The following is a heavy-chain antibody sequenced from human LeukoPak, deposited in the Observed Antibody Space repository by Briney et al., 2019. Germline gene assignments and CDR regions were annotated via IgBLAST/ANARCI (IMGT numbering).Heavy chain of an antibody. V-gene: IGHV4-39*01. D-gene: IGHD2-21*02. Sequence: SETLSLTCTVSGGSISSSSYYWGWIRQPPGKGLEWIGSIYYSGSTYYNPSLKSRVTISVDTSKNQFSLKLSSVTTADTAVYYCARRKFCGGDCCFDYWGQGTLVTVSS. CDR2: IYYSGST. CDR3: ARRKFCGGDCCFDY. J-gene: IGHJ4*02. CDR1: GGSISSSSYY.